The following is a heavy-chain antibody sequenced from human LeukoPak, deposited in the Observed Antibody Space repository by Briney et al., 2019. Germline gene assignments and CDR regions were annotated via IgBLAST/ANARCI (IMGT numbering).Heavy chain of an antibody. CDR2: INPNSGGT. Sequence: GTSVKVSCKASGYTFTAYYMHWVRQAPGQGLEWMGRINPNSGGTNYAQKFQGRVTMTRGTSISTAYMELSRLRSDDTAVYYCAREYYYGSGSYFHWGQGTLVTVSS. CDR3: AREYYYGSGSYFH. CDR1: GYTFTAYY. V-gene: IGHV1-2*06. D-gene: IGHD3-10*01. J-gene: IGHJ4*02.